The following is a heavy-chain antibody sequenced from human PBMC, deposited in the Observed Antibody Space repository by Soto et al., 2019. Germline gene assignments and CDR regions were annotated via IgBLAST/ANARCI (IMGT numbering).Heavy chain of an antibody. CDR3: VTVNLVGAAYYFDY. V-gene: IGHV4-30-4*01. CDR2: VYYSGTT. J-gene: IGHJ4*02. D-gene: IGHD1-26*01. CDR1: GGSIRNGDYY. Sequence: KPSETLSLTCTVSGGSIRNGDYYWGWIRQPPGEGLEWIGYVYYSGTTYSHPSLNSRVSISVDTSENQFSLRLTSVTAADTAVYYCVTVNLVGAAYYFDYWGPGTLVTVSS.